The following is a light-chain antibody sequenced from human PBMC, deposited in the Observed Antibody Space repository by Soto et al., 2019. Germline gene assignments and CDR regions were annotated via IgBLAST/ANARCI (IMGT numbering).Light chain of an antibody. Sequence: DIHMTQSPSTLSASVGDRVTITCRASQRITMWLAWYQQKPGKAPNLLIYKTSSLESGVPSRFSGSGSGTEFTLTISNLQPDDFATYYWEHWTDYSWTFGQGTKVEVK. CDR3: EHWTDYSWT. CDR1: QRITMW. V-gene: IGKV1-5*03. J-gene: IGKJ1*01. CDR2: KTS.